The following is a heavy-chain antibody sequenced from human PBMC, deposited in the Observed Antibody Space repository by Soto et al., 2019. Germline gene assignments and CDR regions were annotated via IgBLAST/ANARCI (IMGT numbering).Heavy chain of an antibody. Sequence: PGGSLRLSCAASGFTFSSYYMNWVRQAPGKGLQWVSSISSSGNYIYYADSLKGRFTISRDNAKSSLYLQMNSLRAEDTAVYYCTNGDYLDYWGQGTLVTVSS. CDR3: TNGDYLDY. V-gene: IGHV3-21*01. CDR1: GFTFSSYY. CDR2: ISSSGNYI. J-gene: IGHJ4*02.